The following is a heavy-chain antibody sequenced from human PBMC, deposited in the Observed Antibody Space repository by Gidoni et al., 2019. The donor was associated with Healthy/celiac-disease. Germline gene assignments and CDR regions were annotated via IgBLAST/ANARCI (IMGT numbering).Heavy chain of an antibody. Sequence: QVTLRESGPALVKPTQTLTLTCTFSGFSLSTSGMCVSWIRQPPGKALEWLALIDWDDVKYYSTSLKTRLTISKDTSKNQVVLTMTNMDPVDTATYYCARIRNYYDSSGYWSDNYFDYWGQGTLVTVSS. CDR2: IDWDDVK. CDR1: GFSLSTSGMC. CDR3: ARIRNYYDSSGYWSDNYFDY. V-gene: IGHV2-70*01. J-gene: IGHJ4*02. D-gene: IGHD3-22*01.